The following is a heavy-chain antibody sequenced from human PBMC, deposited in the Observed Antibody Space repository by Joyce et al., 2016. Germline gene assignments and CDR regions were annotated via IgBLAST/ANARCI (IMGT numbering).Heavy chain of an antibody. V-gene: IGHV1-2*02. CDR2: INRDRGDT. CDR1: GFSFSGDY. Sequence: QVQLVQSGAAVKNPGASVKVSCKASGFSFSGDYRHWGRQAPGQGREWMGWINRDRGDTIYAQKFRGRVTMTRDTSISTVELELGRLTSDDTALYYCAREYGGTCYFDYWGQVTLVTVSS. CDR3: AREYGGTCYFDY. J-gene: IGHJ4*02. D-gene: IGHD4-23*01.